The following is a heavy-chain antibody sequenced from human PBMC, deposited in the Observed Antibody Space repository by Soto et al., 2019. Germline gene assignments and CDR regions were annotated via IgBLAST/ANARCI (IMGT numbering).Heavy chain of an antibody. V-gene: IGHV6-1*01. CDR1: GDSVSSNSVS. CDR3: ESSSGYSGFDY. Sequence: PSQTLSLTCAISGDSVSSNSVSWNWIRQSPSRGLEWLGRTYYRSKWYSDYAVSVKGRLTINPDTSKNQLSLQLSSVTPEDTAVYYCESSSGYSGFDYWGQGTLVTVSS. J-gene: IGHJ4*02. D-gene: IGHD3-22*01. CDR2: TYYRSKWYS.